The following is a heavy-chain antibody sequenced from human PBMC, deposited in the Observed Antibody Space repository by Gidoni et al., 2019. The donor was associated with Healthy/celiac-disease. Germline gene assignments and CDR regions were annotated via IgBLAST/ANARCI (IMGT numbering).Heavy chain of an antibody. Sequence: QVQLQQWGAGLLKPSETLSLTCAVYGGSFSGYYWSWIRPPPGKGLEWIWEINHSGSTNYNPSLKSRVTISVDTSKNQFSLKLSSVTAADTAVYYCARVYSGSYYSGFDYWGQGTLVTVSS. D-gene: IGHD1-26*01. CDR2: INHSGST. J-gene: IGHJ4*02. V-gene: IGHV4-34*01. CDR1: GGSFSGYY. CDR3: ARVYSGSYYSGFDY.